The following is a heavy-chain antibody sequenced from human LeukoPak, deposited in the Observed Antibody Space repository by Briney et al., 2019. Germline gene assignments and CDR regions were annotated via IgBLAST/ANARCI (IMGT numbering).Heavy chain of an antibody. V-gene: IGHV3-48*02. CDR2: ISSSSSTI. D-gene: IGHD6-13*01. CDR3: ARDYLYSSSGTFDY. J-gene: IGHJ4*02. CDR1: GFTFSSYS. Sequence: PGGSLRLSCAASGFTFSSYSMNWVRQAPGKGLEWVSYISSSSSTIYYADSVKGRFTISRDNAKKSLYLQMNSLRDEDTAVYYCARDYLYSSSGTFDYWGQGTLVTVSS.